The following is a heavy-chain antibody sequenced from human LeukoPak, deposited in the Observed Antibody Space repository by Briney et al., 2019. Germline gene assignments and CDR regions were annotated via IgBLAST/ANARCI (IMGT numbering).Heavy chain of an antibody. J-gene: IGHJ4*02. D-gene: IGHD1-7*01. V-gene: IGHV1-18*01. CDR3: ARALDWNYPNDYCDY. Sequence: ASVKVSCKSSGYTFSTYGITWVRQAPGQGLEWMGWISPYNGNTNYAQNLQGRVTMTTDTSTSTAYMELRSLRSDDTAVYYCARALDWNYPNDYCDYGGQGTLVTVSS. CDR2: ISPYNGNT. CDR1: GYTFSTYG.